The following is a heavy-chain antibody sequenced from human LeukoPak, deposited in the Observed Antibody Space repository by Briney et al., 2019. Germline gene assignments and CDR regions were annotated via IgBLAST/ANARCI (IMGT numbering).Heavy chain of an antibody. J-gene: IGHJ4*02. CDR1: GFIFSSYE. V-gene: IGHV3-48*03. Sequence: GGSLRLSRAASGFIFSSYEMNWVRQAPGKGLEWVSHISSSGSTIDYADSVKGRFIISRDNAKNSLYLQMNSLRAEDTGVYYCAGTYSSGWDYFDFWGQGTLVTVSS. D-gene: IGHD6-19*01. CDR2: ISSSGSTI. CDR3: AGTYSSGWDYFDF.